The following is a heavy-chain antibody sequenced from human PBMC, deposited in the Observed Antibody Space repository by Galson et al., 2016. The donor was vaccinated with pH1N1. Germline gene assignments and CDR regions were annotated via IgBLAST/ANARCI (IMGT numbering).Heavy chain of an antibody. CDR2: IYPADSDT. CDR1: GYSFTNYW. Sequence: QSGAEVKKPGDSLKIPCKASGYSFTNYWIGWVRQMPGKGLEWMGIIYPADSDTRYSPSFQGRVTISADSSISTTYLRWGSLKASDTAMYYCARQVGHVRGRSDAFDIWGQGTMVTVSS. J-gene: IGHJ3*02. CDR3: ARQVGHVRGRSDAFDI. D-gene: IGHD1-26*01. V-gene: IGHV5-51*01.